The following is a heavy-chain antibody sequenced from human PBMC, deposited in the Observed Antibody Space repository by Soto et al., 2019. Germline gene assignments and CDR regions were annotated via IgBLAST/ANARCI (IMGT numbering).Heavy chain of an antibody. V-gene: IGHV4-39*01. Sequence: QLHLQESGPGLVKPSETLSLTCTVSGDSISSSSSFWAWIRQPPEKGLEWIGSIYYSGSTYYNPSLKSRVPISVDTSKNQFSLKLSSVTAADTAIFYCAKQTSTPYNSFDPWGQGTLVTVSS. D-gene: IGHD2-15*01. J-gene: IGHJ5*02. CDR3: AKQTSTPYNSFDP. CDR1: GDSISSSSSF. CDR2: IYYSGST.